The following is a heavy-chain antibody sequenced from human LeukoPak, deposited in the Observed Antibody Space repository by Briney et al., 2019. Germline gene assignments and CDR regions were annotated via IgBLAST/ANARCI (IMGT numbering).Heavy chain of an antibody. CDR2: ISNSGDTT. V-gene: IGHV3-23*01. J-gene: IGHJ4*02. CDR3: ATGWELHRFGY. CDR1: GFTFRSYA. Sequence: GGSLRLSCAASGFTFRSYAMNWVRQAPGKGLEWVSGISNSGDTTYHADSVKGRFTISRDNSKNTLYLQMDSLRAEDTAVYYCATGWELHRFGYWGQGTLVTVSS. D-gene: IGHD1-26*01.